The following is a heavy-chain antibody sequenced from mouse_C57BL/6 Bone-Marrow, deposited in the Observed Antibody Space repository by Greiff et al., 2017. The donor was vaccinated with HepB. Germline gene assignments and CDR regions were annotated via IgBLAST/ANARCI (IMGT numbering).Heavy chain of an antibody. CDR1: GYTFTSYW. J-gene: IGHJ2*01. CDR2: IDPSDSYT. Sequence: QVQLQQSGAELVKPGASVKLSCKASGYTFTSYWMQWVKQRPGQGLEWIGEIDPSDSYTNYNQKFKGKATLTVDTSSSTAYVQLSSLTSEDSAVCYCARFEYWGQGTTLTVSS. CDR3: ARFEY. V-gene: IGHV1-50*01.